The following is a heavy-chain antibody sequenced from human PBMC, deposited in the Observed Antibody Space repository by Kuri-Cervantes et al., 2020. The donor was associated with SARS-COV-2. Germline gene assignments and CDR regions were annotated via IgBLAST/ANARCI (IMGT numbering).Heavy chain of an antibody. D-gene: IGHD3-22*01. Sequence: ASVNVSCMASGYTFTGYYMHWVQQAPGQGLEWMGWINPTSGGTNYAQKFQGRVTMTRDTSISTVYMELSRLTTDDTAIFYCVRFRYSDTSRNASDIWGQGTVVTVSS. CDR3: VRFRYSDTSRNASDI. J-gene: IGHJ3*02. V-gene: IGHV1-2*02. CDR1: GYTFTGYY. CDR2: INPTSGGT.